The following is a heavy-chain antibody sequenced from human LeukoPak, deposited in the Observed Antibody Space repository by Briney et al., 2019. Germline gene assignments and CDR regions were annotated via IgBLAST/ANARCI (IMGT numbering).Heavy chain of an antibody. J-gene: IGHJ4*02. V-gene: IGHV3-30*03. D-gene: IGHD5-12*01. CDR3: ARDKTFIVATFTGYFEY. CDR2: ISYDGSNK. Sequence: PGRSLRLSCAASGFTFTSNGMHWVRQAPGKGLEWVAVISYDGSNKYYAGSVKGRFTISRDNSKNTLYLQMNSLRAEDTAVYYCARDKTFIVATFTGYFEYWGQGTLVTVSS. CDR1: GFTFTSNG.